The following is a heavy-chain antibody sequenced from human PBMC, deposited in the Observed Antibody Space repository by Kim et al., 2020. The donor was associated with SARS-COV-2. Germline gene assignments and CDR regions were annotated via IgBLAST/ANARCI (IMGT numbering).Heavy chain of an antibody. J-gene: IGHJ4*02. Sequence: SETLSLTCTVSGGSISSYYWSWIRQPPGKGLEWIGYIYYSGSTNYNPSLKSRVTISVDTSKNQFSLKLSSVTAADTAVYYCARLTAGDRDGYNYEIFYFDYWGQGTLVTVSS. V-gene: IGHV4-59*08. CDR3: ARLTAGDRDGYNYEIFYFDY. D-gene: IGHD3-9*01. CDR1: GGSISSYY. CDR2: IYYSGST.